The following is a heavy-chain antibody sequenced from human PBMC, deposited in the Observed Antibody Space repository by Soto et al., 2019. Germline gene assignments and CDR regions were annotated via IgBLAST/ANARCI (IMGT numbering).Heavy chain of an antibody. CDR3: ARGQGYCSSTSCYDGYYYYYYMDV. D-gene: IGHD2-2*01. Sequence: QVQLVQSGAEVKKPGASVKVSCKASGYTFTSYDINWVRQATGQGLEWMGWMNPNSGNTGYAKKFQGRVTMTRNTSVSTAYMELSSLRSQDTAVYYCARGQGYCSSTSCYDGYYYYYYMDVWGKGTTVTVSS. V-gene: IGHV1-8*01. J-gene: IGHJ6*03. CDR2: MNPNSGNT. CDR1: GYTFTSYD.